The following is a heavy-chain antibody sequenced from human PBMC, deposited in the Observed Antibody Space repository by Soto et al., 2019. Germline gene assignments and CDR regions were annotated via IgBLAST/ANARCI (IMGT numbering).Heavy chain of an antibody. Sequence: QVQLQESGPGLVKPSQTLSLTCTVSGGSITSSGYYWSWIRQHPGEGLEWIGFTSNSGSTSYNPSLKSRVTISVDTSSNQFSLNRKSVIAADTAVYYCARGGGSTKVEYWGQGTLVTVSP. J-gene: IGHJ4*02. CDR2: TSNSGST. CDR3: ARGGGSTKVEY. V-gene: IGHV4-31*03. CDR1: GGSITSSGYY. D-gene: IGHD2-2*01.